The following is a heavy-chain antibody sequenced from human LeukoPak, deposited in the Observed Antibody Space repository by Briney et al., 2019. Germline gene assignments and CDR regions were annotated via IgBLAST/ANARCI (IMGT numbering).Heavy chain of an antibody. CDR3: VAGMGNY. CDR2: INSDGNII. D-gene: IGHD6-13*01. V-gene: IGHV3-74*01. J-gene: IGHJ4*02. CDR1: GFTFSTYW. Sequence: GVSLRLSCGASGFTFSTYWMHCVRQVPGKGLVWVSRINSDGNIITYADSVKGRFTISRDNARNMVYLQMNSLRAEDTAVYYCVAGMGNYWGQGTLVPV.